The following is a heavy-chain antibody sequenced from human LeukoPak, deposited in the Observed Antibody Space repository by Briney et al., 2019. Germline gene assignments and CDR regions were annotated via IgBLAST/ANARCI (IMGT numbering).Heavy chain of an antibody. Sequence: GGSLRLSCGASGFAFRTYSMSWVRQAPGKGLEWVSAISGGHESTYYADSVKGRFTISRDNSKNTLYLHMNSPRAEDTAVYYCAKSHRTYDIVTGYYADYWGQGTLVTVSS. CDR3: AKSHRTYDIVTGYYADY. CDR2: ISGGHEST. V-gene: IGHV3-23*01. CDR1: GFAFRTYS. J-gene: IGHJ4*02. D-gene: IGHD3-9*01.